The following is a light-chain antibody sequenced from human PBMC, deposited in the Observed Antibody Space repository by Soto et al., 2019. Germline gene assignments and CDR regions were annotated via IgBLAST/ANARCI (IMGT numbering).Light chain of an antibody. J-gene: IGLJ3*02. CDR1: SSDVGGYNY. CDR3: SSYTSSSTLE. CDR2: DVS. V-gene: IGLV2-14*01. Sequence: QSALTQPAFVSGSPGQSITISCTGTSSDVGGYNYVSWYQQHPGKAPKIMIYDVSNRPSGVSNRFSGSKSGNTASLTISGLQAEDEADYYCSSYTSSSTLEFGGGTKVTVL.